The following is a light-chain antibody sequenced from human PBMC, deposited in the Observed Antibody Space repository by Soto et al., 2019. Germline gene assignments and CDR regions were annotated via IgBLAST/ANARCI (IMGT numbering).Light chain of an antibody. CDR1: QTISTW. J-gene: IGKJ2*01. V-gene: IGKV1-5*01. Sequence: DIQVTQSPPTLSASVGDRVTITCRASQTISTWMAWYQQKPGKAPKLLVYDASTLQSGVASRFSGSGSGTEFTLTITSLQSEDFAVYYCQQYNNWPEYTFGQGTKVDNK. CDR2: DAS. CDR3: QQYNNWPEYT.